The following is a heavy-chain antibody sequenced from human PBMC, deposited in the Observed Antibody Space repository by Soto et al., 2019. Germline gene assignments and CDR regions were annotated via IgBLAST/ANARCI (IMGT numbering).Heavy chain of an antibody. CDR3: ARGRGRFLEWLKDSTPYGMDV. CDR2: IIPIFGTA. CDR1: GGTFSSYA. J-gene: IGHJ6*02. D-gene: IGHD3-3*01. V-gene: IGHV1-69*13. Sequence: SVKVSCKASGGTFSSYAISWVRQAPGQGLEWMGGIIPIFGTANYAQKFQGRVTITADESTSTAYMELSSLRSEDTAVYYCARGRGRFLEWLKDSTPYGMDVWGQGTTVTVSS.